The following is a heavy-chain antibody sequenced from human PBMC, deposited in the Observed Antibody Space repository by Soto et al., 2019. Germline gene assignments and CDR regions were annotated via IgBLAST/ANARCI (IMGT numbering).Heavy chain of an antibody. V-gene: IGHV5-51*01. D-gene: IGHD1-1*01. Sequence: GESLKISCKGSGYIFSTSWIAWVRRTPEKGLEWMGIIYPGDSDARYTPSFQGQVTISADKSISTAYLQWSSLKASDTAMYYCARLGYTAAFDIWGQGTMVTVSS. CDR1: GYIFSTSW. J-gene: IGHJ3*02. CDR2: IYPGDSDA. CDR3: ARLGYTAAFDI.